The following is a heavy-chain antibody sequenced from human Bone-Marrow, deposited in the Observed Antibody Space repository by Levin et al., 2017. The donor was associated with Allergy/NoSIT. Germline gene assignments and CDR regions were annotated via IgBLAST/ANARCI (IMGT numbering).Heavy chain of an antibody. CDR1: ELSLSTSGMC. CDR3: ARATVTTGSNYYHGMDV. D-gene: IGHD4-17*01. Sequence: SGPTLVKPTQTLTLTCSVSELSLSTSGMCVAWIRQPPGKALEWLALIDWVDDKYYRTSLKTRLTISKDTSRNQVVLTVTDMDPVDTATYYCARATVTTGSNYYHGMDVWGQGTTVTVSS. CDR2: IDWVDDK. J-gene: IGHJ6*02. V-gene: IGHV2-70*13.